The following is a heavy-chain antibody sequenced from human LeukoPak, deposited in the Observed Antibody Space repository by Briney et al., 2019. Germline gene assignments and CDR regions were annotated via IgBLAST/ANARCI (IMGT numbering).Heavy chain of an antibody. J-gene: IGHJ1*01. Sequence: GGSLRLSCAASGFTFSSYWMSWVRQAPGKGLEWVASIKQDGSQKPYVDSVKGRFTISRDNGKNSLDLQMDSLRAEDTAIYFCARVKDTNDDITFQHWGQGTLVSVSS. CDR3: ARVKDTNDDITFQH. V-gene: IGHV3-7*01. CDR2: IKQDGSQK. D-gene: IGHD3-9*01. CDR1: GFTFSSYW.